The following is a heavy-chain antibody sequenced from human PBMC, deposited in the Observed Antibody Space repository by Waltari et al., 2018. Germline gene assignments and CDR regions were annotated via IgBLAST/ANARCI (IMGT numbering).Heavy chain of an antibody. CDR1: GYTFTGYY. V-gene: IGHV1-2*06. Sequence: QVQLVQSGAEVKKPGASVKVSCKASGYTFTGYYMHWVRQAPGQGLEWMGRINPNSGGTNDAQKFQGRVTMTRDTSISTAYMELSRLRSDDTAVYYCARVRRYCSGGSCYAFDIWGQGTMVTVSS. J-gene: IGHJ3*02. CDR3: ARVRRYCSGGSCYAFDI. D-gene: IGHD2-15*01. CDR2: INPNSGGT.